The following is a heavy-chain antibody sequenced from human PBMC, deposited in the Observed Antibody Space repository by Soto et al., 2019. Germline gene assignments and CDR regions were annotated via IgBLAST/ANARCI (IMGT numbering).Heavy chain of an antibody. Sequence: ETLSLTCTVSGGSVSSGSYYWSWIRQPPGKGLEWIGYIYYSGSTNYNPSLKSRVTISVDTSKNQFSLKLSSVTAADTAVYYCARDLSISDSSGWYPYYYYGMDVWGQGTTVTVSS. J-gene: IGHJ6*02. CDR3: ARDLSISDSSGWYPYYYYGMDV. V-gene: IGHV4-61*01. D-gene: IGHD6-19*01. CDR1: GGSVSSGSYY. CDR2: IYYSGST.